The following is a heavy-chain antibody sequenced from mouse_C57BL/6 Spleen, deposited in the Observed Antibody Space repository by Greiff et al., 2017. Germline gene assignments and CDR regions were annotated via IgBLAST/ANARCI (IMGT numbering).Heavy chain of an antibody. CDR2: FYPGSGSI. J-gene: IGHJ4*01. V-gene: IGHV1-62-2*01. Sequence: VKLMESGAELVKPGASVKLSCKASGYTFTEYTIHWVKQRSGQGLEWIGWFYPGSGSIKYNEKFKDKATLTADKSSSTVYMELSRLTSEDSAVYFCARHEENYGSGYYAMDYWGQGTSVTVSS. D-gene: IGHD1-1*01. CDR1: GYTFTEYT. CDR3: ARHEENYGSGYYAMDY.